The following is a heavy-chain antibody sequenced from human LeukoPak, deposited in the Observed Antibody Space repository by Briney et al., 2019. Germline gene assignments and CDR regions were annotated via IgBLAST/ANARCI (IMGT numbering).Heavy chain of an antibody. J-gene: IGHJ4*02. CDR3: ARDGKGRNRIGYYFDY. CDR1: GFTVSSNY. CDR2: ISSSGSTI. V-gene: IGHV3-11*04. Sequence: GGSLRLSCAASGFTVSSNYMSWVRQAPGKGLEWVSYISSSGSTIYYAASVKGRFTISRDNAKNSLYLQMNSLRAEDTAVYYCARDGKGRNRIGYYFDYWGQGTLVTVSS. D-gene: IGHD3-10*01.